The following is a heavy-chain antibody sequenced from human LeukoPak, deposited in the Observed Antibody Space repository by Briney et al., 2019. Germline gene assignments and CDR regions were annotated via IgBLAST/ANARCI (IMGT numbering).Heavy chain of an antibody. CDR1: GYTFTSYG. V-gene: IGHV1-2*02. Sequence: ASVKVSCKASGYTFTSYGISWVRQAPGQGLEWMGWINPNSGDTNYVQKFQGRVTMTRDTSISTAYMELSWLRSDDTAVFYCARDGRAQQSPEDSWGQGTLITVSS. J-gene: IGHJ4*02. CDR3: ARDGRAQQSPEDS. CDR2: INPNSGDT. D-gene: IGHD1-14*01.